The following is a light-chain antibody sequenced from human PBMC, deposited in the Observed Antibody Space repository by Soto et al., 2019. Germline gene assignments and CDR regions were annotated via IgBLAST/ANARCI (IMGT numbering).Light chain of an antibody. V-gene: IGLV2-11*01. Sequence: QSALTQPRSVSGSPGQSVTISCTGTSSDVGDYNYVSWYQQYPGKAPKLVIYDVSKRPSGVPVRFSGSKSGNTASLTISGLQAEDEADYYCCSVAGSYTFWVFGGGTKVTVL. CDR3: CSVAGSYTFWV. CDR2: DVS. CDR1: SSDVGDYNY. J-gene: IGLJ3*02.